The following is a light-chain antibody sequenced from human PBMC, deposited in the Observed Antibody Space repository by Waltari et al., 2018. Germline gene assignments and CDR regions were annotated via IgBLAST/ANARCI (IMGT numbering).Light chain of an antibody. CDR3: QQRSNWQIT. CDR2: DAS. J-gene: IGKJ5*01. Sequence: EIVLTQSPATLSLSPGERATLSRRASQSVSSYLAWYQQKPGQAPRLLIYDASNRATGIPARFSGSGSGTAFTLTISGLEPEDFAVYYCQQRSNWQITFGQGTRLEIK. V-gene: IGKV3-11*01. CDR1: QSVSSY.